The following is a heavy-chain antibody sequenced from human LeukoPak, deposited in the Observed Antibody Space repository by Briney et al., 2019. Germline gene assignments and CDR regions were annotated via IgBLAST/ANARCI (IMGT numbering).Heavy chain of an antibody. D-gene: IGHD3-3*01. CDR3: ARDKRDYDYWSGLLDI. CDR1: GFTFSSYS. V-gene: IGHV3-21*01. Sequence: PGGSLRLSCAASGFTFSSYSMNWVRQAPGKGLEWVSSISSRSRHIYYADSVKGRFTISRDNAKNSLYLQIHSLRPEDTAVYYCARDKRDYDYWSGLLDIWGQGTLVTISS. CDR2: ISSRSRHI. J-gene: IGHJ4*02.